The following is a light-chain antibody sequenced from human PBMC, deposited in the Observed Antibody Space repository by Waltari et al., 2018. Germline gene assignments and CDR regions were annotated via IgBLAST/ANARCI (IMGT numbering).Light chain of an antibody. CDR3: QQSKSPPYT. Sequence: DIQMTQSPSSLGASVGDRVTITCRASQSISSYLNWYQKKPGKAPKHLIYAASRLQSGVPARFSGSGSGTDYTFTITSLQPDDYATYYCQQSKSPPYTFGQGTKVE. CDR1: QSISSY. J-gene: IGKJ1*01. CDR2: AAS. V-gene: IGKV1-39*01.